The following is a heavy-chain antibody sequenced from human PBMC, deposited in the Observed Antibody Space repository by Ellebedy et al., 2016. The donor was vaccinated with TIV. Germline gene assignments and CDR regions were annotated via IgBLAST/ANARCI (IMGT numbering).Heavy chain of an antibody. Sequence: AASVKVSCKASVYTFTDYHIHWVRQAPGQGLEWMGWINPNRGVTTYAQKFQGRVAMTRDTSISTAIMELSGLRSDDTAVYYCAKVGSSGWAFFDSWGQGTLVTVS. J-gene: IGHJ4*02. CDR3: AKVGSSGWAFFDS. D-gene: IGHD6-19*01. V-gene: IGHV1-2*02. CDR2: INPNRGVT. CDR1: VYTFTDYH.